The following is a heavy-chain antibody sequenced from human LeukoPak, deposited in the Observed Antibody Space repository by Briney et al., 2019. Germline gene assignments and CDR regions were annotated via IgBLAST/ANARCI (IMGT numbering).Heavy chain of an antibody. CDR3: ARGRLDYYDSSGYYPPDY. J-gene: IGHJ4*02. D-gene: IGHD3-22*01. CDR2: IIPIFGTA. Sequence: SVKVSCKASGGTFSSYAISWVRQAPGQGFEWMGRIIPIFGTANYAQKFQGRVTITTDESTSTAYMELSSLRSEDTAVYYCARGRLDYYDSSGYYPPDYWGQGTLVTVSS. V-gene: IGHV1-69*05. CDR1: GGTFSSYA.